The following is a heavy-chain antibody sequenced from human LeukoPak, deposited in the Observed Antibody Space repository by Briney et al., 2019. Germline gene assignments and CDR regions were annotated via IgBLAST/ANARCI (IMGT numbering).Heavy chain of an antibody. V-gene: IGHV4-59*08. J-gene: IGHJ4*02. CDR2: IYYSGST. Sequence: SETLSLTCTVSGGSISSYYWSWIRQPPGKGLEWIGYIYYSGSTNYNPSLKSRVTISVDTSKNQFSLKLSSVTAADTAVYYCARHSHDTAGTEYYFDYWGQGTLVTVSS. CDR3: ARHSHDTAGTEYYFDY. CDR1: GGSISSYY. D-gene: IGHD3-22*01.